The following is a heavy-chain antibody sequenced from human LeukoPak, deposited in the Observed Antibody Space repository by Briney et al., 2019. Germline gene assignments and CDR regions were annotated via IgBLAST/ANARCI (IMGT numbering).Heavy chain of an antibody. J-gene: IGHJ4*02. CDR2: ITSSGSNI. D-gene: IGHD2-21*02. Sequence: GGSLRLSCAASGFTFSTYEMNWVRQAPGKGLEWLSYITSSGSNIQYADSVKGRFTISRDNTKYSLYLQMNSLRAEDTAVYYCARERVNCGGDCIDYWGQGTLVTVSS. V-gene: IGHV3-48*03. CDR1: GFTFSTYE. CDR3: ARERVNCGGDCIDY.